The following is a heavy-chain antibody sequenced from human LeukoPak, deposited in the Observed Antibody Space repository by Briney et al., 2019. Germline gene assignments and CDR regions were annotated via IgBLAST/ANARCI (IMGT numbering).Heavy chain of an antibody. Sequence: ASVKVSCKASGYTFTGYYIHWVRQAPGQGLEWMGWINPNSAGTHYAQKFQGRVTMTRDTSISTAYMELSRLRSDDTGVYYCARDQSGELWTDWGQGTLVTVSS. V-gene: IGHV1-2*02. CDR2: INPNSAGT. D-gene: IGHD3-16*01. J-gene: IGHJ4*02. CDR1: GYTFTGYY. CDR3: ARDQSGELWTD.